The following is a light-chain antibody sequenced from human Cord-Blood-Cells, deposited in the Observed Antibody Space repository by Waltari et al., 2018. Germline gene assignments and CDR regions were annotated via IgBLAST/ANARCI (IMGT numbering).Light chain of an antibody. Sequence: QSVLTQPPSASGTPGQRVTISCSGSSSTIGSNTVNWYQQLPGTAPKLLIYSNNQRPSGVPDRSSGYKSGTSASLAISGLQSEDEADYYCAAWDGSLNGPVFGGGTKLTVL. V-gene: IGLV1-44*01. CDR3: AAWDGSLNGPV. J-gene: IGLJ3*02. CDR2: SNN. CDR1: SSTIGSNT.